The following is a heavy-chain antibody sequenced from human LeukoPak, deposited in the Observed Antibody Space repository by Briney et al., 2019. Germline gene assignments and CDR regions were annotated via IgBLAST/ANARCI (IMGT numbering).Heavy chain of an antibody. CDR2: IIPIFGTA. Sequence: SVKVSCKASGYTFTSYGISWVRQAPGQGLEWMGGIIPIFGTANYAQKFQGRVTITADNSTSTAYMELSSLRSEDTAVYYCARDYDSSGYNNWFDPWGQGTLVTVSS. V-gene: IGHV1-69*06. J-gene: IGHJ5*02. CDR3: ARDYDSSGYNNWFDP. CDR1: GYTFTSYG. D-gene: IGHD3-22*01.